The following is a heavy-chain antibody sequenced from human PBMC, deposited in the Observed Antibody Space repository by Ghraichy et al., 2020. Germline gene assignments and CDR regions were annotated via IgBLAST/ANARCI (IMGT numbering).Heavy chain of an antibody. CDR3: ARGSGYYYYYGMDV. CDR2: INHSGST. D-gene: IGHD3-10*01. J-gene: IGHJ6*02. V-gene: IGHV4-34*01. Sequence: SETLSLTCAVYGGSFSGYYWSWIRQPPGKGLEWIGEINHSGSTNYNPSLKSRVTISVDTSKNQFSLKLSSVTAADTAVYYCARGSGYYYYYGMDVWGQGTTVTVSS. CDR1: GGSFSGYY.